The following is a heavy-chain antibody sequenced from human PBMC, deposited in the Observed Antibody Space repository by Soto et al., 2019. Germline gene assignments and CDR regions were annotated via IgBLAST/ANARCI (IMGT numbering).Heavy chain of an antibody. CDR2: INPETGGT. D-gene: IGHD2-2*01. CDR1: GYTFTGYY. V-gene: IGHV1-2*02. J-gene: IGHJ6*02. CDR3: ARERYQVISDGMDV. Sequence: ASVKVSCKASGYTFTGYYVHWVREAPGQGLEWMGWINPETGGTSYAQKFQGRVTLSRDTSINTAYLELSRLRFDDAAVYFCARERYQVISDGMDVWGQGTMVTVSS.